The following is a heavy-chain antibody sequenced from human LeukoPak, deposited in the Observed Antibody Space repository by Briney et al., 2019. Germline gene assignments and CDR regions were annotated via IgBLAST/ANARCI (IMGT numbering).Heavy chain of an antibody. CDR2: IKQDGSEK. CDR3: ARALNHYYGSGSYYQHLAYYFDY. J-gene: IGHJ4*02. Sequence: GGSLRLSCAASGFTFSSYWMSWVRQAPGKGLEWVANIKQDGSEKYVDSVKGRFTISRDNAKNSLYLQMNSLRAEDTAVYYCARALNHYYGSGSYYQHLAYYFDYWGQGTLVTVSS. V-gene: IGHV3-7*01. CDR1: GFTFSSYW. D-gene: IGHD3-10*01.